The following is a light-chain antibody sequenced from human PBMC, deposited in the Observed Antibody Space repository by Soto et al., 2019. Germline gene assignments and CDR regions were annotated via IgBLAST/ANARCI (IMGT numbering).Light chain of an antibody. CDR1: SSDVGGYNY. CDR3: SSYTSSSTLVV. CDR2: DVS. Sequence: QSVLTQPASVSGSPGQSITISCTGTSSDVGGYNYVSWYPQHPGKAPKLMIYDVSNRPAGVSKRFSGSKSGNTASLTISGLQAEDEADYYCSSYTSSSTLVVFGGGTTLTVL. J-gene: IGLJ2*01. V-gene: IGLV2-14*01.